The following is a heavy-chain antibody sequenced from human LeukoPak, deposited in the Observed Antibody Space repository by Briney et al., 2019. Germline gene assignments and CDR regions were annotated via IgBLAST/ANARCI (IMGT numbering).Heavy chain of an antibody. V-gene: IGHV3-23*01. J-gene: IGHJ4*02. Sequence: GGPLRLSCAASGFTFSSYAMSWVRQVPGKGLEWVSVISGSGDNTYYADSVKGRFAISRDNSKNMLYLQMNSLRAEDTAVYYCAKWKYSNSGIDDYWGQGTLVTVSS. D-gene: IGHD6-6*01. CDR3: AKWKYSNSGIDDY. CDR2: ISGSGDNT. CDR1: GFTFSSYA.